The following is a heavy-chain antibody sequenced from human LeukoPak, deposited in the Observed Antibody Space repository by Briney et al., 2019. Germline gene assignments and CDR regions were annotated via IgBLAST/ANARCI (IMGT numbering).Heavy chain of an antibody. V-gene: IGHV3-48*02. CDR1: GFTFSTYR. CDR2: ISSGSNTI. J-gene: IGHJ4*02. CDR3: ARGSYYAPYYFDY. Sequence: GGSLRLSCAASGFTFSTYRMNWVRQAPGKGLEWLSYISSGSNTIFYADSVKGRFTISRDNAKNSLFLQENSLRDEDTAVYYCARGSYYAPYYFDYWGQGTLVTVSS. D-gene: IGHD1-26*01.